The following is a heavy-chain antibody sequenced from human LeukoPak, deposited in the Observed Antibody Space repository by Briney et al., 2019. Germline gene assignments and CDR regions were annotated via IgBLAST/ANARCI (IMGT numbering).Heavy chain of an antibody. D-gene: IGHD1-26*01. Sequence: GESLRLSCAASRFTFSSYAMSWVRQAPGKGLEWVSVIYSGGSTNHADSVKGRFTISRDNSKNTVHLQMNSLRAEDTAVYYCARVWELSFDYWGQGTLVTVSS. J-gene: IGHJ4*02. V-gene: IGHV3-53*01. CDR1: RFTFSSYA. CDR2: IYSGGST. CDR3: ARVWELSFDY.